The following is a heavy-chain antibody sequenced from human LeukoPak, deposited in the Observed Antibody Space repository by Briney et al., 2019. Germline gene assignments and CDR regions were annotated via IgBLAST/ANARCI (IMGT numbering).Heavy chain of an antibody. J-gene: IGHJ4*02. Sequence: ASVTVSCKVSGKTLSDLSIHWLRQPPGKGLEWLGGSDPEDGERIYAQMFQGRVTMTEDTSIDTAYMELSSLRSEETAVYYCVTGFTTMAVDYFDYWGQGTLVTVSP. D-gene: IGHD5-18*01. CDR1: GKTLSDLS. CDR2: SDPEDGER. CDR3: VTGFTTMAVDYFDY. V-gene: IGHV1-24*01.